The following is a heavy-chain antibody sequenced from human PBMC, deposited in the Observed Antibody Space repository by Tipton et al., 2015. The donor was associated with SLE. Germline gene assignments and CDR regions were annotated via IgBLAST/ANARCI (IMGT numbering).Heavy chain of an antibody. J-gene: IGHJ4*02. CDR2: IYYSGST. CDR3: ARTWSSGEQWLFHFDY. CDR1: GGSISSSSYY. V-gene: IGHV4-39*07. Sequence: TLSLTCTVSGGSISSSSYYWGWIRQPPGRGLEWIWSIYYSGSTNYNPSLKSRVTISVDTSKNQFSLKLSSVTAADTAVYYCARTWSSGEQWLFHFDYWGQGTLVTVSS. D-gene: IGHD6-19*01.